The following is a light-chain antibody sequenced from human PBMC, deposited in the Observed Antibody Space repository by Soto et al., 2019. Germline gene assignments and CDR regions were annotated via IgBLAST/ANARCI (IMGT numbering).Light chain of an antibody. Sequence: IAMTQSPATLSVSKGEGATLSCRASQSVSSNLAWYQQKPGQAPRLLIYGASTRATGIPARFSGSGSGTEFTLTISSLQSEDFAVYSCQQYNNWPPLTFGGGTIVDIK. CDR3: QQYNNWPPLT. V-gene: IGKV3-15*01. CDR2: GAS. J-gene: IGKJ4*01. CDR1: QSVSSN.